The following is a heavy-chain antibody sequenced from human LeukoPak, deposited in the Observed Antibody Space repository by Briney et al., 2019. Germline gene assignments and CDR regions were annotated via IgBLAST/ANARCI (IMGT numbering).Heavy chain of an antibody. J-gene: IGHJ5*02. Sequence: GESLRISCKGSGYSFTSYWISWVRQRPGKGLEWVGIIYPGDSDTRYSPSFQGQVTISADRSISTAFLQWNSLKPSDSAIYYCARRNSMVRGALDPWGQGTLVTVSS. D-gene: IGHD3-10*01. V-gene: IGHV5-51*01. CDR2: IYPGDSDT. CDR1: GYSFTSYW. CDR3: ARRNSMVRGALDP.